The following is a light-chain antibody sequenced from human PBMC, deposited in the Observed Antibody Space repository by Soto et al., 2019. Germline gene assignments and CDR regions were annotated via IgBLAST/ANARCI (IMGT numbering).Light chain of an antibody. V-gene: IGKV1-39*01. CDR1: QSISSY. Sequence: DIQMTQSPSSLSASVGDRVTITCRASQSISSYLNWYQRKPGKAPKLLIYAASSLQSGVPSRFSGSGSGTDFTLTISSLQSEDFATYYCQQCYSTPYTFGQGTKLEIK. J-gene: IGKJ2*01. CDR2: AAS. CDR3: QQCYSTPYT.